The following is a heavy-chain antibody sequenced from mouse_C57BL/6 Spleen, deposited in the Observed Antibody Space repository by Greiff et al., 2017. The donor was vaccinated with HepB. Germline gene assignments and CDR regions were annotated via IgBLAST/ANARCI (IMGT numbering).Heavy chain of an antibody. Sequence: EVQLQQSGPELVKPGASVKISCKASGYTFTDYYMNWVKQSHGKSLEWIGDINPNNGGTSYNQKFKGKATLTVDKSSSTAYMELRRLTSEDSAVYYCARKAYYSNPFAYWGQGTLVTVSA. J-gene: IGHJ3*01. CDR2: INPNNGGT. V-gene: IGHV1-26*01. D-gene: IGHD2-5*01. CDR3: ARKAYYSNPFAY. CDR1: GYTFTDYY.